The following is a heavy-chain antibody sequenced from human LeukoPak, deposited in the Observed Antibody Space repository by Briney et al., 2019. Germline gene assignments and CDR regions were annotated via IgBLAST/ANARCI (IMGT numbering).Heavy chain of an antibody. J-gene: IGHJ4*02. Sequence: SETLSLTCTVSGGSISSGGYYWSWIRQHPGKGPEWIGYIYYSGSTYYNPSLKSRVTISVDTSKNQFSLKLSSVTAADTAVYYCARSSWSSRLYFDYWGQGTLVTVSS. D-gene: IGHD6-13*01. CDR1: GGSISSGGYY. CDR3: ARSSWSSRLYFDY. V-gene: IGHV4-31*03. CDR2: IYYSGST.